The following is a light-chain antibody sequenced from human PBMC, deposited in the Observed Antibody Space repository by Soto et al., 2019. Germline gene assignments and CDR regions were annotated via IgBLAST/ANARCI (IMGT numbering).Light chain of an antibody. CDR3: QQYNNWPPIT. Sequence: EIVLTQSPGTLSLSPGERATLYCRSSQSVSNNYLAWYQQKPGQAPRLLIYGASNRATGIPARFSGSGSGTEFTLTISSLQSEDFAVYYCQQYNNWPPITVGPGTRLEIK. V-gene: IGKV3D-15*01. CDR1: QSVSNN. CDR2: GAS. J-gene: IGKJ5*01.